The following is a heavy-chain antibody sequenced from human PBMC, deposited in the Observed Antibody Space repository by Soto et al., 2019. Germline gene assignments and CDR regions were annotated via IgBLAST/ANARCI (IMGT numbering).Heavy chain of an antibody. CDR1: GGSFSGYY. Sequence: KTSETLSLTCAVYGGSFSGYYWSWVRQPPGKGLEWIGEINHSGSTNYNPSLKSRVTISVDTSKNQFSLKLSSVTAADTAVYYCARSHLWYSNNFGYWGQGTLVTVSS. D-gene: IGHD4-4*01. CDR3: ARSHLWYSNNFGY. CDR2: INHSGST. J-gene: IGHJ4*02. V-gene: IGHV4-34*01.